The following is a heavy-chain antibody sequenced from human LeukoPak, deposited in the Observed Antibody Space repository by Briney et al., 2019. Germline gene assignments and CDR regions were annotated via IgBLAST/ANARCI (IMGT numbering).Heavy chain of an antibody. J-gene: IGHJ3*02. D-gene: IGHD3-9*01. V-gene: IGHV4-59*13. CDR2: IDYSGSS. CDR1: GGSISSYS. CDR3: ARDHPVADWAPDI. Sequence: ASETLSLTCSVSGGSISSYSWTWIRQPPGKGLEWIGFIDYSGSSNYSPSLKSRVTISADPSTNHFSLNLTSVTAADTAVYFCARDHPVADWAPDIWGRGTMVTVSS.